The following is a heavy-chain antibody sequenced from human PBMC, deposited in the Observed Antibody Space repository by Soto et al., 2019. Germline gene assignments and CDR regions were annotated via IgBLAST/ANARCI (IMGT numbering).Heavy chain of an antibody. CDR3: ARAKSYSPDY. CDR1: GGSFSGYY. J-gene: IGHJ4*02. V-gene: IGHV4-34*01. D-gene: IGHD2-2*02. CDR2: INHSGST. Sequence: SETLSLTCAVYGGSFSGYYWSWIRQPPGKGLEWIGEINHSGSTNYNPSLKSRVTISVDTSKNQFSLKLSSVTAADTAVYYCARAKSYSPDYWGQGTLVTVSS.